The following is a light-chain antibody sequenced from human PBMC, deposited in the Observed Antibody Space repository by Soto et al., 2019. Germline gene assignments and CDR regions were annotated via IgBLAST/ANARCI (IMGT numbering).Light chain of an antibody. CDR2: AAF. V-gene: IGKV1-9*01. CDR1: QVIDNF. CDR3: QQLKAYPLT. J-gene: IGKJ4*01. Sequence: DIQLTQSPSFLSASVGDRITITCRASQVIDNFLAWYQQKPGKAPKVLIYAAFTLQRGVPPRFSGSGSGADFTLTISSLQPEDLATYYCQQLKAYPLTFGGGTEVEI.